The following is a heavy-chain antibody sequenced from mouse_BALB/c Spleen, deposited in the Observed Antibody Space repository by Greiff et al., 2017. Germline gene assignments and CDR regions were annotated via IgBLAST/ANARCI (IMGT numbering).Heavy chain of an antibody. J-gene: IGHJ3*01. Sequence: EVKLMESGGDLVKPGGSLKLSCAASGFTFSSYGMSWVRQTPDKRLEWVATISSGGSYTYYPDSVKGRFTISRDNAKNTLYLQMSSLKSEDTAVYYCARHRDYWGQGTLVTVSA. CDR1: GFTFSSYG. D-gene: IGHD2-13*01. CDR3: ARHRDY. CDR2: ISSGGSYT. V-gene: IGHV5-6*01.